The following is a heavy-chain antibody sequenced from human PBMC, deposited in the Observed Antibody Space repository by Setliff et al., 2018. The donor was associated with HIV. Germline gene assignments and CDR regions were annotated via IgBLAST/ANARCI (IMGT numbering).Heavy chain of an antibody. D-gene: IGHD3-10*01. J-gene: IGHJ6*04. Sequence: ASVKVSCKASGYAFTTYAINWVRQATGQGLEWMGWVNPKTGNTVYEQKFQGRVTLTRDTSIDTAYMELSSLRSEDTAVYYCARKVGITTYYYSSGSIKGALDVWGKGTKVTVSS. CDR1: GYAFTTYA. V-gene: IGHV1-8*01. CDR2: VNPKTGNT. CDR3: ARKVGITTYYYSSGSIKGALDV.